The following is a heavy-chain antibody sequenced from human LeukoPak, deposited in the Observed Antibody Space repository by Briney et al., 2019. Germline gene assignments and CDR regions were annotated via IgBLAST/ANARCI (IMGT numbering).Heavy chain of an antibody. V-gene: IGHV4-30-2*01. CDR1: GGSIFSGGYF. J-gene: IGHJ3*02. Sequence: SETLSPTCIVSGGSIFSGGYFWTWIRQPPGKGLEWIGYIYYSGSTYYNPSLKSRVTISVDTSKNQFSLKLSSVTAADTAVYYCAREVKGMVRGLGNAFDIWGQGTMVTVSS. D-gene: IGHD3-10*01. CDR3: AREVKGMVRGLGNAFDI. CDR2: IYYSGST.